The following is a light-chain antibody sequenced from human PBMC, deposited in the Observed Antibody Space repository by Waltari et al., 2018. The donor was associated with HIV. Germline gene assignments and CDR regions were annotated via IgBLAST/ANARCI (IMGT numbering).Light chain of an antibody. J-gene: IGLJ1*01. Sequence: QSALTQEASVSGSLGLSITISRNGTSGNIGKHTLFSRYQQHPGKAPKLLIYEVTKRPSGISSRFSGSKSDTTASLTISGLQAEDEADYFCCSYAGTQNFFLFGSGT. CDR1: SGNIGKHTL. V-gene: IGLV2-23*02. CDR2: EVT. CDR3: CSYAGTQNFFL.